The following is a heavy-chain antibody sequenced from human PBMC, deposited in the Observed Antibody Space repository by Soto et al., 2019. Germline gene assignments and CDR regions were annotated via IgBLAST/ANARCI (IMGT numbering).Heavy chain of an antibody. CDR2: INSDGSGT. Sequence: PGGSLRLSCEASGFSFSTSWMTWFRQAPGKGLVWVSRINSDGSGTNYADSVKGRFTIFRDNGRNTVYLQMNRLRVEDTAMYYCARDSYYSKDYWGQGTLVTVSS. V-gene: IGHV3-74*01. J-gene: IGHJ4*02. D-gene: IGHD4-4*01. CDR3: ARDSYYSKDY. CDR1: GFSFSTSW.